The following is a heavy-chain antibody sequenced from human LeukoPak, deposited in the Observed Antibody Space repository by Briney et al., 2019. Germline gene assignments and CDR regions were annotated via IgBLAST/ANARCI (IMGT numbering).Heavy chain of an antibody. J-gene: IGHJ4*02. CDR3: ARVIAIWFGEFRYYFDY. CDR1: GGSLSGYY. V-gene: IGHV4-34*01. Sequence: PSETLSLTCAVYGGSLSGYYWSWIRQPPGKGLEWIGEINHSGGTNYNPSLKSRVTISVDTSKNQFSLKLSSVTAADTAVYYCARVIAIWFGEFRYYFDYWGQGTLVTVSS. D-gene: IGHD3-10*01. CDR2: INHSGGT.